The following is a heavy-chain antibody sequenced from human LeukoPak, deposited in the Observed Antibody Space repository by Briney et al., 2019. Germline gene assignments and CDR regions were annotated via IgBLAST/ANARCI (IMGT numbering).Heavy chain of an antibody. J-gene: IGHJ4*02. D-gene: IGHD2-2*01. CDR1: GGTFSSYA. CDR3: AALAGYCSSTSCGPFDY. CDR2: IIPIFDTA. V-gene: IGHV1-69*05. Sequence: GASVKLSCKASGGTFSSYAISWVRQAPGQGLEWMGGIIPIFDTANYAQKFQGRVTMTTDESTSTAYMELSSLRSEDTAVYYCAALAGYCSSTSCGPFDYWGQGTLVTVSS.